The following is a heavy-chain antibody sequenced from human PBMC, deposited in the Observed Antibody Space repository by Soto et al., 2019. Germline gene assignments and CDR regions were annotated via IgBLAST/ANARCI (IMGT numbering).Heavy chain of an antibody. CDR2: ISAYNGNT. Sequence: QVQLVQSGAEVKKPGASVKVSCKASGYTFTSYGISWVRQAPGQGLEWMGWISAYNGNTNYAQKLQGRVTMTTDTGTGKAYMELRSLRSEDTAVYYCASDSPPLGYWGQGTLVTVSS. CDR3: ASDSPPLGY. V-gene: IGHV1-18*01. J-gene: IGHJ4*02. CDR1: GYTFTSYG.